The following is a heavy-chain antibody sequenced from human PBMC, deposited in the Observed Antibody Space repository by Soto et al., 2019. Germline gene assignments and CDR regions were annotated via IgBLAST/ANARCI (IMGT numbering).Heavy chain of an antibody. CDR3: AKAGGGFGDFVHH. CDR1: GFTFSSYG. CDR2: ILYDGSDK. J-gene: IGHJ4*02. D-gene: IGHD3-10*01. Sequence: PXGSLRLSCAASGFTFSSYGMHWVRQAPGKGLEWVTGILYDGSDKYYADSVKGRFTISRENSKNTLYLQMNSLRTEDSAVYYCAKAGGGFGDFVHHWGQGTPVTVS. V-gene: IGHV3-30*18.